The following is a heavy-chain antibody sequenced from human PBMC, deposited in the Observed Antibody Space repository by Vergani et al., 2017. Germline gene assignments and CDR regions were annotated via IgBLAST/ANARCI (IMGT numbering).Heavy chain of an antibody. V-gene: IGHV4-61*02. CDR2: IYTSGST. CDR3: ARADYGDDGQGYYYYGMDV. J-gene: IGHJ6*02. D-gene: IGHD4-17*01. CDR1: GGSISSGSYY. Sequence: QVQLQESGPGLVKPSQTLSLTCTVSGGSISSGSYYWSWIRQPAGKGLEWIGRIYTSGSTNYNPSLKSRVTISVDTSKNQFSLKLSSVTAADTAVYYCARADYGDDGQGYYYYGMDVWGQGTTVTVSS.